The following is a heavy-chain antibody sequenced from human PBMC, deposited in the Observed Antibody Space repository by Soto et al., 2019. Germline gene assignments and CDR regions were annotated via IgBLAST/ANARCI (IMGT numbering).Heavy chain of an antibody. Sequence: QVQLQESGPGLVKPSQTLSLTCTVSGGSISSGDYYWSWIRQHPGKGLEWIGYIYYSGSTYYNPSIKSRVSISVDTSKNQFSLKLSSVTAADTAGYYCARWWSGSRQGFDPWGQGTLVTVSS. D-gene: IGHD3-3*01. CDR3: ARWWSGSRQGFDP. CDR1: GGSISSGDYY. V-gene: IGHV4-31*03. J-gene: IGHJ5*02. CDR2: IYYSGST.